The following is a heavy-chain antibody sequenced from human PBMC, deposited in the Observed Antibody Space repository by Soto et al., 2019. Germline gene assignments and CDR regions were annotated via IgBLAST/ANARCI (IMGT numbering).Heavy chain of an antibody. J-gene: IGHJ4*02. CDR2: ITPIFGTA. CDR1: GGTFSSYA. V-gene: IGHV1-69*13. D-gene: IGHD4-17*01. Sequence: ASVKVSCKAPGGTFSSYAISWVRQAPGQGLEWMGGITPIFGTANYAQKFQGRVTITADESTSTAYMELSSLRSEDTAVYYCARGTTVVTPCDYWGQGTLVTVSS. CDR3: ARGTTVVTPCDY.